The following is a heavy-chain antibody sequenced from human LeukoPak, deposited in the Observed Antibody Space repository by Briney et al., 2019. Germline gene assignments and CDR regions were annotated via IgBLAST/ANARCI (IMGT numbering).Heavy chain of an antibody. D-gene: IGHD3-22*01. Sequence: SETLSLTCTVSGGSISSYYWSWIRQPPGKGLEWIGYTYYSGSTNYNPSLKSRVTISVDTSKNQFSLKLSSVTAADTAVYYCARALRDYDSSGYYFGYWGQGTLVTVSS. CDR2: TYYSGST. V-gene: IGHV4-59*01. CDR3: ARALRDYDSSGYYFGY. J-gene: IGHJ4*02. CDR1: GGSISSYY.